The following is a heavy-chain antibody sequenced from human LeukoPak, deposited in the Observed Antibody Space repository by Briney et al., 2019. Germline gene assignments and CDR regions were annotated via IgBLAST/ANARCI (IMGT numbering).Heavy chain of an antibody. Sequence: ASVEVSCKASGYTFTGYYMHWVRQAPGQGLEWMGWINPNSGGTNYAQKLQGRVTMTTDTSTSTAYMELRSLRSDDTAVYYCARDPPGWGFVAFDIWGQGTMVTVSS. J-gene: IGHJ3*02. D-gene: IGHD2-21*01. CDR2: INPNSGGT. V-gene: IGHV1-2*02. CDR1: GYTFTGYY. CDR3: ARDPPGWGFVAFDI.